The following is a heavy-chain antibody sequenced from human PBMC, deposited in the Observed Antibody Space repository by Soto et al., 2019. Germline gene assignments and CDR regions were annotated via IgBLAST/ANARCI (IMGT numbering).Heavy chain of an antibody. CDR1: GFTFSTYW. D-gene: IGHD1-26*01. CDR3: AKDGNSGGYYLLDY. J-gene: IGHJ4*02. Sequence: GGSLRLSCAASGFTFSTYWMSWVRRAPGKGLEWVAHIKQDGSDMYYVDSVKGRFTISRDNAQNSLFLQMNSLRVEDTALYYCAKDGNSGGYYLLDYWGQGTLVTVSS. CDR2: IKQDGSDM. V-gene: IGHV3-7*05.